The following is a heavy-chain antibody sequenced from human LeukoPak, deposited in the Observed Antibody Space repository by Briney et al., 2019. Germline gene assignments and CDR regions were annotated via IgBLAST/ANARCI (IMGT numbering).Heavy chain of an antibody. D-gene: IGHD3-9*01. CDR3: AVTEDLRYFDWYAFDI. J-gene: IGHJ3*02. V-gene: IGHV4-39*07. CDR1: GGSISSSSYY. CDR2: IYYSGST. Sequence: SETLSLTCTVSGGSISSSSYYWGWIRQPPGKGLEWIGSIYYSGSTYYNPSLKSRVTISVDTSKNQFSLKLSSVTAADTAVYYCAVTEDLRYFDWYAFDIWGQGTMVTVSS.